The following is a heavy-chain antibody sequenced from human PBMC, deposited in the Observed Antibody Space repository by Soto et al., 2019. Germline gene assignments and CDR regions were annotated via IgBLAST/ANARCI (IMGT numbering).Heavy chain of an antibody. V-gene: IGHV1-18*01. J-gene: IGHJ6*03. CDR1: GYSFTNYG. D-gene: IGHD6-13*01. Sequence: QDQLVQSGAEVKKPGASVTVSCKASGYSFTNYGVTWVRQAPGQGLEWMGWISAFNGNTHYAQNLQGRVTMTTDASTRTAYMELRSLRSDDTAVYYCARDRGVAPPVAGNTHYYYMDVWGKGTTVTVSS. CDR3: ARDRGVAPPVAGNTHYYYMDV. CDR2: ISAFNGNT.